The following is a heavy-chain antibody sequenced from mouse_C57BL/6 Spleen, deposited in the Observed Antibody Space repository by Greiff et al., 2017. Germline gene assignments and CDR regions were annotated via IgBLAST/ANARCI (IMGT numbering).Heavy chain of an antibody. CDR3: AKGGNYPLPY. CDR2: IHPSASDT. V-gene: IGHV1-74*01. D-gene: IGHD2-1*01. J-gene: IGHJ3*01. Sequence: QVQLQQPGAELVKPGASVKVSCKASGYTFTSYWLHWVKQRPGPGLEWIGRIHPSASDTTYNQKFKGQATLTVDKSSSTAYMQLSSLTSEYSAFYYCAKGGNYPLPYWGQGTLGTVSA. CDR1: GYTFTSYW.